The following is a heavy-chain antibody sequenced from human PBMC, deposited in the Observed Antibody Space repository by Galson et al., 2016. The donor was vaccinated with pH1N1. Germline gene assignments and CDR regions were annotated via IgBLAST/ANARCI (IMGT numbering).Heavy chain of an antibody. V-gene: IGHV1-69*06. CDR2: IIPLFGTG. J-gene: IGHJ3*02. CDR3: ARDGGRAGAFDI. D-gene: IGHD6-25*01. Sequence: SVKVSCKASRGTFSNYVINWVRQAPGQGLEWMGGIIPLFGTGYNARNFQGRFTTTADKSTSTTYMELNSLTSEDTALYFCARDGGRAGAFDIWGPGTMVTVSS. CDR1: RGTFSNYV.